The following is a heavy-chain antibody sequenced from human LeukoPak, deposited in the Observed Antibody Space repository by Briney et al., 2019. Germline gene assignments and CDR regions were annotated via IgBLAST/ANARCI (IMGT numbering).Heavy chain of an antibody. V-gene: IGHV4-31*03. D-gene: IGHD4-23*01. CDR2: IYNSGST. Sequence: SETLSLTCTVSGGSISSGGYYWSWIRQHPGKGLEWIGYIYNSGSTYYNPSLRSRVNIPGDTSKNQFSLNLSSVTAADTAIYYCARAGTRVGSFDYWGQGTLGTVSS. J-gene: IGHJ4*02. CDR1: GGSISSGGYY. CDR3: ARAGTRVGSFDY.